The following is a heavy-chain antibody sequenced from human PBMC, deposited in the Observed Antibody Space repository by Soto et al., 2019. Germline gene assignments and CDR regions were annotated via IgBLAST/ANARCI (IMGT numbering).Heavy chain of an antibody. CDR1: GYTFTSYG. CDR3: ARVSPLKYDFWSGYSQRPHYYYMEV. J-gene: IGHJ6*03. D-gene: IGHD3-3*01. Sequence: GASVKVSCKASGYTFTSYGISWVRQAPGQGLEWMGWISAYNGNTNYAQKLQGRVTMTTDTSTSTAYMELRSLRSDDTAVYYCARVSPLKYDFWSGYSQRPHYYYMEVWGKGTTVTVSS. CDR2: ISAYNGNT. V-gene: IGHV1-18*01.